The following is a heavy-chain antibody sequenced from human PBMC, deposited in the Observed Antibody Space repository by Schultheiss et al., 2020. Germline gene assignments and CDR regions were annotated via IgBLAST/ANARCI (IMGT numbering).Heavy chain of an antibody. D-gene: IGHD1-26*01. Sequence: GGSLRLSCAASGFTFSSYGMHWVRQAPGKGLEWVAVISYDGSNKYYADSVKGRFTISRDNSKNSLYLQMNSLRTEDTALYYCAKDHYSGSYFDYWGQGTLVTVSS. CDR3: AKDHYSGSYFDY. CDR2: ISYDGSNK. CDR1: GFTFSSYG. V-gene: IGHV3-30*18. J-gene: IGHJ4*02.